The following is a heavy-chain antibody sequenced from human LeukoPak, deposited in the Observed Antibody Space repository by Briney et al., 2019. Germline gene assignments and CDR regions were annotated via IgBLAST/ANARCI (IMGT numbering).Heavy chain of an antibody. D-gene: IGHD3-10*01. CDR3: ARGGAGHYDY. V-gene: IGHV3-74*01. CDR1: GFTFSPYW. CDR2: IKSDGSST. Sequence: PGGSLRLSCAASGFTFSPYWMYWVRQAPGRGLVCISRIKSDGSSTTYADSVKGRFTTSRDNSKNTIYLQMNSLRVDDTAVYYCARGGAGHYDYWGQGTLVTVSS. J-gene: IGHJ4*02.